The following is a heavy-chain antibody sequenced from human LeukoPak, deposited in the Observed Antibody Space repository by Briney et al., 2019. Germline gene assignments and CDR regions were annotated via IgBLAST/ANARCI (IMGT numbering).Heavy chain of an antibody. CDR3: AKDRSMVRGVSIRFRRSGTMDV. Sequence: GGSLRLSCAASDFSFITYAMSWVRQAPGKGLEWVSTISGGGDATYYADSVKGRFTISGDNSKNTLYLQMNSLRAEDTAVYYCAKDRSMVRGVSIRFRRSGTMDVWGKGTTVTISS. J-gene: IGHJ6*03. CDR1: DFSFITYA. CDR2: ISGGGDAT. D-gene: IGHD3-10*01. V-gene: IGHV3-23*01.